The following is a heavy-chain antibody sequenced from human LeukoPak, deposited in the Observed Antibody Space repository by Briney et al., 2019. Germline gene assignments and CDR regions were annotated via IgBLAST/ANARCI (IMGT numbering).Heavy chain of an antibody. V-gene: IGHV3-74*03. Sequence: GGSLRLSCAASGFSFSSFWMHWVRQNPETGLVWVSRVSPDGTTTAYVDSVKGRFTISRDNAKNTLYLQMTNQRAEDNAVYYCARPYKGGMDVWGQGTMVTVSS. D-gene: IGHD1-20*01. CDR1: GFSFSSFW. J-gene: IGHJ6*02. CDR2: VSPDGTTT. CDR3: ARPYKGGMDV.